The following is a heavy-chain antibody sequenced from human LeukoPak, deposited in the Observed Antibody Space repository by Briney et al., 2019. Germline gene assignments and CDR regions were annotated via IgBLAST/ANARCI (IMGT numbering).Heavy chain of an antibody. CDR3: ARAKPKNMVRGLIMRRESRYYFDY. Sequence: GGSLRLSCAASGFTFNNHAMSWVRQAPGKGLEWVSAISGGGGSTYYADSVKGRFTISRDNSNNTLYLQMNSLRAEDTAVYYCARAKPKNMVRGLIMRRESRYYFDYWGQGTLVTVSS. J-gene: IGHJ4*02. CDR1: GFTFNNHA. CDR2: ISGGGGST. V-gene: IGHV3-23*01. D-gene: IGHD3-10*01.